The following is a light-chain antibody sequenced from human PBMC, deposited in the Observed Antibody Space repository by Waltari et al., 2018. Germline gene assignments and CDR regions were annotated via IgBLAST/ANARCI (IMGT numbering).Light chain of an antibody. CDR3: CSYAGSSTLV. CDR2: EGS. V-gene: IGLV2-23*01. Sequence: QSALTQPASVSGSPGQSITLSCTGTRRDVGSYNLVSWYQQHPGKAPKLMIYEGSKRPSGVAKRFSGSKSGNTASLTISGLQAEDEADYYCCSYAGSSTLVFGTGTKVTVL. J-gene: IGLJ1*01. CDR1: RRDVGSYNL.